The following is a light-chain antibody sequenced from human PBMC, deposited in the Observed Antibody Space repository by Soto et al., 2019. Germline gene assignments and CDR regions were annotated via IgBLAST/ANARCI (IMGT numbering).Light chain of an antibody. J-gene: IGKJ2*02. CDR2: AAS. CDR1: QSIISY. Sequence: DIQMTQSPSSLSASVGDRVTVTCRSSQSIISYLNWYQQKAGKAPQLLIYAASSLQSGVPARFSGRGSGTDFTRTISSLQPEDSAIYYCQQTYSGPRTFGQGTKLEIK. CDR3: QQTYSGPRT. V-gene: IGKV1-39*01.